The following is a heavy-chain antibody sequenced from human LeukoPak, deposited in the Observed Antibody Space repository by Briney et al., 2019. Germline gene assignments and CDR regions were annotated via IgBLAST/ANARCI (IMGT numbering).Heavy chain of an antibody. J-gene: IGHJ3*02. V-gene: IGHV1-8*01. CDR1: GYTFTSYD. CDR3: ARVSGRAGAFDI. Sequence: GASVKVSCKASGYTFTSYDINWVRQATGQGLEWMGWMNPNSGNTGYAQKFQGRVTMIRNTSISTAYMELSSLRSEDTAVYYCARVSGRAGAFDIWGQGTMVTVSS. CDR2: MNPNSGNT. D-gene: IGHD6-19*01.